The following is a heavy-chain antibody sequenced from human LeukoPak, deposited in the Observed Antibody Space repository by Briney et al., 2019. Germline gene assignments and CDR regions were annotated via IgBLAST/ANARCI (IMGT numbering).Heavy chain of an antibody. D-gene: IGHD3-10*01. J-gene: IGHJ3*02. CDR1: GYTFTSYD. V-gene: IGHV1-8*01. Sequence: ASVKVSCKASGYTFTSYDINWVRQATGQGLEWMGWMNPNSGNTGYAQKFQGRVTMTRNTSISTAYMELSSLRSDDTAVYYCASPGLWFGELFPHAFDIWGQGTMVTVSS. CDR2: MNPNSGNT. CDR3: ASPGLWFGELFPHAFDI.